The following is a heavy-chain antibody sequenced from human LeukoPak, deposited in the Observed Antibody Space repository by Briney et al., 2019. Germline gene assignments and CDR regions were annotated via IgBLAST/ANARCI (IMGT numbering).Heavy chain of an antibody. CDR3: ARDRGYSSYDY. CDR2: INPDGTVK. J-gene: IGHJ4*02. D-gene: IGHD5-18*01. V-gene: IGHV3-7*01. Sequence: GGSLRLSCAASGFTFSTPWMTWVRQAPGKGLEWVANINPDGTVKNYVGSLRGRFTISRDNAENSLFLQMNSLRAEDTALYYCARDRGYSSYDYWGQGTLVTVSS. CDR1: GFTFSTPW.